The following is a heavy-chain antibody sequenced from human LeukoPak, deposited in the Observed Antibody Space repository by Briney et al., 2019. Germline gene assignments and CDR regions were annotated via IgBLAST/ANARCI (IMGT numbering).Heavy chain of an antibody. CDR2: ISWNSGSI. V-gene: IGHV3-9*01. J-gene: IGHJ4*02. D-gene: IGHD1-1*01. Sequence: PGGSLRLSCAASGFTFDDYAMHWVRQAPGKGLEWVSGISWNSGSIGYADSVKGRFTISRDNAKNSLYLQMNSLRAEDTASYYCAKEGRYTGFFDYWGQGTLVTVSS. CDR3: AKEGRYTGFFDY. CDR1: GFTFDDYA.